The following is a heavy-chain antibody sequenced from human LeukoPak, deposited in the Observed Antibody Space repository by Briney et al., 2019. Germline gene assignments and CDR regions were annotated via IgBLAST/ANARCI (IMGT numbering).Heavy chain of an antibody. Sequence: SETLSLTCAVSGGSFSGKYWTWIRQPPGKGLEWIGEITYSGSIYYNPSLKSRVTISVDPSKNQFSLKLDSVTAADTAVYYCARDLMTWGQGTLVTVSS. J-gene: IGHJ4*02. CDR3: ARDLMT. V-gene: IGHV4-34*01. CDR2: ITYSGSI. CDR1: GGSFSGKY.